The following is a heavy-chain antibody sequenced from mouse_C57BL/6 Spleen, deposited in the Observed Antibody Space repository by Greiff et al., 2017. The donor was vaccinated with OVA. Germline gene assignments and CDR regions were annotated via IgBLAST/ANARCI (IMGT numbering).Heavy chain of an antibody. J-gene: IGHJ1*03. Sequence: QVQLQQSGAELARPGASVKLSCKASGYTFTSYGISWVKQRTGQGLEWIGEIYPRSGNTYYNEKFKGKATLTADKSSSTAYMELRSLTSEDSAVYFCARGGDYDRGWYFDVWGTGTTVTVSS. CDR2: IYPRSGNT. CDR3: ARGGDYDRGWYFDV. D-gene: IGHD2-4*01. V-gene: IGHV1-81*01. CDR1: GYTFTSYG.